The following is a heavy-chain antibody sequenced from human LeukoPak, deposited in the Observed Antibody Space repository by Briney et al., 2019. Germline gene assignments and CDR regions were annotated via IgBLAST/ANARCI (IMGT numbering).Heavy chain of an antibody. CDR3: ARVRDGYNPTLDY. J-gene: IGHJ4*02. Sequence: PGGSLRLSCAASGFTFSSYGMHWVRQAPGKGLEWVAVIWYDGSNKYYADSVKGRFTISRDNAKNSLFLQMNSLRAEDTAVYYCARVRDGYNPTLDYWGQGTLVTVSS. CDR1: GFTFSSYG. D-gene: IGHD5-24*01. CDR2: IWYDGSNK. V-gene: IGHV3-33*01.